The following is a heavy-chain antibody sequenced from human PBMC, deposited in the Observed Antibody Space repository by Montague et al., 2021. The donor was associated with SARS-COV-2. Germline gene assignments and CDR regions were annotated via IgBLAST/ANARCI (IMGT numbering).Heavy chain of an antibody. CDR2: IYYTGSR. D-gene: IGHD5-24*01. CDR1: GDSVSRGSSY. Sequence: ETLSLTCTVSGDSVSRGSSYWSWIRQPPGKGLEWIGYIYYTGSRKYNSSLKSRLTISVDTSKNQFSLRLSTVTAADTAVYYCARHARGEGYTSWFDSWGQGTLVTVSS. V-gene: IGHV4-61*01. CDR3: ARHARGEGYTSWFDS. J-gene: IGHJ5*01.